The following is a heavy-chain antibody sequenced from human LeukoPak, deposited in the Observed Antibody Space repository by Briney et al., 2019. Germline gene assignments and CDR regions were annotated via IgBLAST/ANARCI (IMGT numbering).Heavy chain of an antibody. CDR2: IYTSGST. CDR3: ARGLVGSGLTYYFDY. CDR1: GGSISSYY. D-gene: IGHD6-19*01. J-gene: IGHJ4*02. Sequence: TSETLSLTCTVSGGSISSYYWSWIRQPAGKGLEWIGRIYTSGSTNYNPSLKSRLTMSVDTSQNQFSLKLNSVTAADTAVYYCARGLVGSGLTYYFDYWGQGTLVTVSS. V-gene: IGHV4-4*07.